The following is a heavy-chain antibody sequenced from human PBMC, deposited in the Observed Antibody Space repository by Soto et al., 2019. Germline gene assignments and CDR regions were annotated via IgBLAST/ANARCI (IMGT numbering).Heavy chain of an antibody. CDR1: GYTFTSYY. Sequence: ASVKVSCKASGYTFTSYYMHWVRHAPGQGLEWMGIINPSGGSTSYAQKLQGRVTMTRDTSTSTVYMELSSLRSEDTAVYYCARGWPGFGVVIIPDYWGKGTLVTVSS. J-gene: IGHJ4*02. CDR2: INPSGGST. CDR3: ARGWPGFGVVIIPDY. V-gene: IGHV1-46*01. D-gene: IGHD3-3*01.